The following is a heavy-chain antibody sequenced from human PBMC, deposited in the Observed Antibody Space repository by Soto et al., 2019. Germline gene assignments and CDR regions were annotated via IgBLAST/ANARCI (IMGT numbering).Heavy chain of an antibody. CDR2: ISGSGGGT. D-gene: IGHD3-10*01. CDR3: AKSRGSVSYFNPSDAFDF. V-gene: IGHV3-23*01. J-gene: IGHJ3*01. CDR1: GFTFSSYA. Sequence: GGSLRLSCAASGFTFSSYAMSWVRQAPGEGLEWVSSISGSGGGTYYADSVKGRFTISRDNSKNTLSLQMNSLRAEDTAVYYCAKSRGSVSYFNPSDAFDFWGQGTMVTVSS.